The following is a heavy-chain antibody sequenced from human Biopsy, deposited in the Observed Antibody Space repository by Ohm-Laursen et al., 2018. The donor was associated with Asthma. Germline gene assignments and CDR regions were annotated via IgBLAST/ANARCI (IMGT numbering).Heavy chain of an antibody. CDR3: ASDFPKDYVRYNFQF. D-gene: IGHD4-17*01. CDR1: GYSLTDLS. Sequence: ASVKGSCKISGYSLTDLSMHWVRQAPGQGLEWMGGHDHGEGGTVNARRFQGRVTMTEDTSTDTAYMELSSLSSDDTAVYYCASDFPKDYVRYNFQFWGQGTLVTVSS. CDR2: HDHGEGGT. J-gene: IGHJ4*02. V-gene: IGHV1-24*01.